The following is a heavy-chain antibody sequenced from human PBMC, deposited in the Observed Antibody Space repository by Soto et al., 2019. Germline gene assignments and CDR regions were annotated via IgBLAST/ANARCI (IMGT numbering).Heavy chain of an antibody. V-gene: IGHV1-69*06. CDR1: GGTFSSYA. CDR3: ATGRTTVTTTYYYYGMDV. CDR2: IIPIFGTA. D-gene: IGHD4-4*01. Sequence: SVKVSCKASGGTFSSYAISWVRQAPGQGLEWMGGIIPIFGTANYEQKFQGRVKITEEKSTRTAYMELSSLRSEDTAVYYCATGRTTVTTTYYYYGMDVWGQGTKVTVSS. J-gene: IGHJ6*02.